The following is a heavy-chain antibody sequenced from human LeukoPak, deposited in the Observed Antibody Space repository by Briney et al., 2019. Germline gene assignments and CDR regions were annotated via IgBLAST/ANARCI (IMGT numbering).Heavy chain of an antibody. CDR2: IFPGDSDT. J-gene: IGHJ4*02. V-gene: IGHV5-51*01. CDR1: GYSFTNYW. CDR3: ARQGTQDFDC. D-gene: IGHD1-1*01. Sequence: GESLKISCKGSGYSFTNYWIAWVRQMPGKGLEWMGSIFPGDSDTRYSPSFQGQVTISADKSTSSAYLQWSSLKASDTAMYYCARQGTQDFDCWGQGTLVTVSS.